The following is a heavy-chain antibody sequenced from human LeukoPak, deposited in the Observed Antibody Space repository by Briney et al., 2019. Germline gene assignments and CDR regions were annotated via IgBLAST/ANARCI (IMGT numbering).Heavy chain of an antibody. CDR2: ISYDGSNK. D-gene: IGHD6-19*01. Sequence: GGSLRLSCAASGFTFSSYGMHWVRQAPGKGLEWVAVISYDGSNKYYADSVKGRFTISRDNSTNTLYLQMNSLRAEDTAVYYCAKDLEQWLEAEYFQHWGQGTRVTVSS. V-gene: IGHV3-30*18. J-gene: IGHJ1*01. CDR1: GFTFSSYG. CDR3: AKDLEQWLEAEYFQH.